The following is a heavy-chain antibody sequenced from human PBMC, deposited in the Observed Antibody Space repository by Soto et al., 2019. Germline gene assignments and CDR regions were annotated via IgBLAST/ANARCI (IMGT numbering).Heavy chain of an antibody. Sequence: GGSLRLSCAASGFTFSSYSMNWVRQAPGKGLEWVSYISSSSSTIYYADSVKGRFTISRDNAKNSLYLQMNSLRDEDTAVYYCARDGLGYSYGIPYYGMDVWGQGTTVTVSS. CDR3: ARDGLGYSYGIPYYGMDV. CDR2: ISSSSSTI. V-gene: IGHV3-48*02. J-gene: IGHJ6*02. CDR1: GFTFSSYS. D-gene: IGHD5-18*01.